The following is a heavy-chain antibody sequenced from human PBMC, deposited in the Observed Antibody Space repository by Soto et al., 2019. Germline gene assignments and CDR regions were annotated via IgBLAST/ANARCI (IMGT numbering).Heavy chain of an antibody. V-gene: IGHV1-58*02. CDR3: AAFSATYYDVLEPFDY. Sequence: ASVKVSCKASGFTFSSSAMQWVRQARGQRLEWIGWIVVGSGNTNYAQKFQERVTITRDMFTNTAYMELSSLTSGDTAVYYCAAFSATYYDVLEPFDYRGQGTLVTVSS. J-gene: IGHJ4*02. CDR2: IVVGSGNT. CDR1: GFTFSSSA. D-gene: IGHD3-9*01.